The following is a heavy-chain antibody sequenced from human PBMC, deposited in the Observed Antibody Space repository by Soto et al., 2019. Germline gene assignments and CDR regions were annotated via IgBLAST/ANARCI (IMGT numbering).Heavy chain of an antibody. CDR1: GDSSVSSSSYA. D-gene: IGHD2-15*01. J-gene: IGHJ6*02. CDR3: ASEVSSTDGMDV. CDR2: IYYTGNT. Sequence: PSETLSLTCTVSGDSSVSSSSYAWGWIRQPPGKGLEWIGSIYYTGNTFYSPSFRSRLTISVDTSKSQLSLKLRSVTAADTATYYCASEVSSTDGMDVWGQGTTVTVSS. V-gene: IGHV4-39*01.